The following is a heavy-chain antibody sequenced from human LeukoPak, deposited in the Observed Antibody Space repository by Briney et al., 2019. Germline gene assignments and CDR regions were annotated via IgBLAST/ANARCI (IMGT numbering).Heavy chain of an antibody. V-gene: IGHV4-59*01. CDR1: GGSISSYY. CDR2: IYNSGST. D-gene: IGHD2-21*02. CDR3: ARAVTAYWYFDL. Sequence: LETLSLTCTVSGGSISSYYWSWIRQPPGKGLEWIGYIYNSGSTYNPSLKSRVTISVDTSKNQFSLKLSSVTAADTAVYYCARAVTAYWYFDLWGRGALVTVSP. J-gene: IGHJ2*01.